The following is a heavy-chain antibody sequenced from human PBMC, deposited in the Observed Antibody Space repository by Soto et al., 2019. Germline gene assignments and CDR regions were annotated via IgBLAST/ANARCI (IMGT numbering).Heavy chain of an antibody. V-gene: IGHV3-7*01. CDR3: ARVGGAWYSDL. D-gene: IGHD3-10*01. CDR2: INQDGSEI. CDR1: GFTFRTYY. Sequence: EVQLVESGGGLVQPGGSLRLSCAAYGFTFRTYYMTWVRQAPGKGLEWVANINQDGSEIYDMDSLKGRFTISRDNAKNHLYLQMNGLRAADTAVYYWARVGGAWYSDLWGRRTLVTVSS. J-gene: IGHJ2*01.